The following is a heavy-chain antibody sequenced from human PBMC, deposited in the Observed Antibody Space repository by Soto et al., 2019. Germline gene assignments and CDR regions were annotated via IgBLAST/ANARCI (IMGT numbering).Heavy chain of an antibody. CDR2: ISSSSSYI. J-gene: IGHJ4*02. CDR3: ARLTSYDSSGDYCY. D-gene: IGHD3-22*01. CDR1: GFTFSSYS. V-gene: IGHV3-21*01. Sequence: EVQLVESGGGLVKPGGSLRLSCAASGFTFSSYSMNWVRQAPGKGLEWVSSISSSSSYIYYADSVKGRFTISRDNAKNSLYLPMNTLRAEDTDVYYCARLTSYDSSGDYCYWGQGNLVTVSP.